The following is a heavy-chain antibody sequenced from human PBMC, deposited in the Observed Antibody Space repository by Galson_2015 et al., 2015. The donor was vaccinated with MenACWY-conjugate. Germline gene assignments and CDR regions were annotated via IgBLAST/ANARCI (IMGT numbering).Heavy chain of an antibody. CDR3: SRVRGTTGTDS. D-gene: IGHD1-1*01. CDR2: SYSSGNT. Sequence: ETLSLTCTVSGDPISSKSYSWGWVRQPPGQGLEWIGTSYSSGNTHYNPSLKSRVTISVDTSENQFSLKLTSVTTADTAVYYRSRVRGTTGTDSWGQGTLVSVSS. CDR1: GDPISSKSYS. V-gene: IGHV4-39*07. J-gene: IGHJ4*02.